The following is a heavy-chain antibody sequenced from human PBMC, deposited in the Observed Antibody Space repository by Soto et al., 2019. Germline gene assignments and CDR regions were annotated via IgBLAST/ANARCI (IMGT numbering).Heavy chain of an antibody. V-gene: IGHV3-33*01. Sequence: GSLRLSCAASGFTFSSHGGHWVRQAPGKRLEWVAVIWYDGSNKYYADSVKGRFTISRDNSKNTLYLQMNSLRAEDTAVYYCARDPLWFGELSPFDYWGQGTLVTVSS. CDR2: IWYDGSNK. CDR3: ARDPLWFGELSPFDY. J-gene: IGHJ4*02. CDR1: GFTFSSHG. D-gene: IGHD3-10*01.